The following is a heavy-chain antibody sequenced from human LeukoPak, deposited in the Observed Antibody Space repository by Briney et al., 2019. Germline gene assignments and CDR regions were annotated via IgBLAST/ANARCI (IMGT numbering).Heavy chain of an antibody. V-gene: IGHV4-59*01. D-gene: IGHD2-15*01. CDR2: IYYSGST. CDR3: ARISQCSGGSCYDYYYYCMDV. Sequence: SETLSLTCSVSGGSISTYHWNWIRKPPGKGLEWIGYIYYSGSTNYNPSLKSRVTISVDTSKNQFSLKLSSVTAADTAVYYCARISQCSGGSCYDYYYYCMDVWGKGTTVTVSS. CDR1: GGSISTYH. J-gene: IGHJ6*03.